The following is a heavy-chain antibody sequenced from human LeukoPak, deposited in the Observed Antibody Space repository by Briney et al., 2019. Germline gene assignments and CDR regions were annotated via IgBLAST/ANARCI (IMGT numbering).Heavy chain of an antibody. D-gene: IGHD3-10*01. Sequence: GRSLRLSCAASGFTFDDYAMHWVRQAPGKGLEWVSGISWNSGSIGYADSVKGRFSISRDNAKNSLYLQMNSLRAEDTALYYCAKGPMVRGSPYYFDYWGQGTLVTVSS. CDR3: AKGPMVRGSPYYFDY. CDR1: GFTFDDYA. J-gene: IGHJ4*02. CDR2: ISWNSGSI. V-gene: IGHV3-9*01.